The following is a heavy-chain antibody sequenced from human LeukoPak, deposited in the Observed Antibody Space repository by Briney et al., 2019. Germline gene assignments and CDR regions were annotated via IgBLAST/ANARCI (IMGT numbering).Heavy chain of an antibody. V-gene: IGHV3-48*03. J-gene: IGHJ6*02. CDR3: TRGWGDYGASYYYGLDV. CDR1: GFTFSSYE. CDR2: ISSSGSPI. Sequence: GGSLRLSCAASGFTFSSYELNWVRQAPGKGLEWISFISSSGSPIYYADTVQGRFTISRDNAKNSLFLQMSSLRAEDTAVYYCTRGWGDYGASYYYGLDVWGRGTTVTVSS. D-gene: IGHD4-17*01.